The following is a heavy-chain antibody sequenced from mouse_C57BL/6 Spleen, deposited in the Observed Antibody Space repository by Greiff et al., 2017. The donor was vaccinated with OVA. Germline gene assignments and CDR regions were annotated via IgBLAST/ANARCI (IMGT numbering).Heavy chain of an antibody. CDR2: IRNKANGYTT. D-gene: IGHD2-3*01. Sequence: EVKVVESGGGLVQPGGSLSLSCAASGFTFTDYYMSWVRQPPGKALEWLGFIRNKANGYTTEYSASVKGRFTISRDNSQSILYLQMNALRAEDRAANYCSGGYYSWYIDVWGTGTTVTVSS. J-gene: IGHJ1*03. CDR3: SGGYYSWYIDV. CDR1: GFTFTDYY. V-gene: IGHV7-3*01.